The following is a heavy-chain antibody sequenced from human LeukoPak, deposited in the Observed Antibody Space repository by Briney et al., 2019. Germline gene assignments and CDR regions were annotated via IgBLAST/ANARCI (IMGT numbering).Heavy chain of an antibody. V-gene: IGHV3-74*01. J-gene: IGHJ6*02. CDR3: ARDWAMVRGVIDV. D-gene: IGHD3-10*01. CDR1: GFTFSSYW. CDR2: INSDGSST. Sequence: PGGSLRLSCSASGFTFSSYWMHWVRQAPGKGLVWVSRINSDGSSTSYADSVKGRFTISRDNAKNTLYLQMHSLRAEDTAVYYCARDWAMVRGVIDVWGQGTTVTVSS.